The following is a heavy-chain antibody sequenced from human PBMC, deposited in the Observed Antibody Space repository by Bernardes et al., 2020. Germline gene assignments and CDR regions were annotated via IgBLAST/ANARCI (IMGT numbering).Heavy chain of an antibody. CDR3: ARDKVATSNYDY. CDR2: IKQDGSEK. CDR1: GFTFSSSW. J-gene: IGHJ4*02. D-gene: IGHD5-12*01. V-gene: IGHV3-7*01. Sequence: SLILSCAASGFTFSSSWMSWVRQAPGTGLEWVANIKQDGSEKYYVDSVKGRFTISRDNAKNSLYLQMNSLRAEDTAVYYCARDKVATSNYDYWGQGTLVTVSS.